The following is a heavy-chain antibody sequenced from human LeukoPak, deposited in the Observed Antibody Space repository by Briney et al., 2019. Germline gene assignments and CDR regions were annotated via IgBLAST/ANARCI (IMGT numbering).Heavy chain of an antibody. D-gene: IGHD2-2*01. CDR3: ARVYCSSTSCYRYYFDY. CDR2: IKQDGSEK. Sequence: GGSLRLSCAASGFTVSSNYMSWVRQAPGKGLEWVANIKQDGSEKYYVDSVKGRFTISRDDAKNSLYLQMNSLRAEDTAVYYCARVYCSSTSCYRYYFDYWGQGTLVTVSS. CDR1: GFTVSSNY. J-gene: IGHJ4*02. V-gene: IGHV3-7*05.